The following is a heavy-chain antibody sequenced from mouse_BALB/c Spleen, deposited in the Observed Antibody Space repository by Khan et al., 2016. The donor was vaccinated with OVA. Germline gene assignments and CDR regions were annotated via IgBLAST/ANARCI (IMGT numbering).Heavy chain of an antibody. Sequence: VQLQQPGPELEKPGASVKISCKASGYSFTGYNMNWVKQSNGKGLEWIGNIDPYYGGISYNQKFKGKATLTVDKSSSTAYLQLKSLTSEDSAVYKGAGGGRGVLAWLAYWGQGTLVTVS. CDR2: IDPYYGGI. V-gene: IGHV1-39*01. J-gene: IGHJ3*01. D-gene: IGHD2-14*01. CDR1: GYSFTGYN. CDR3: AGGGRGVLAWLAY.